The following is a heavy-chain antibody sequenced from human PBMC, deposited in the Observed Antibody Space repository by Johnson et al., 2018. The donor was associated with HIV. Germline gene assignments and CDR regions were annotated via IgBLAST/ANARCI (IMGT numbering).Heavy chain of an antibody. V-gene: IGHV3-9*01. CDR3: AKDLEEGQQWLIGAFDI. D-gene: IGHD6-19*01. Sequence: VQLVESGGGLVQPGRSLRLSCAASGFSYDAYGMHWVRQPPGKGLEWVAGISFHSGTIGYADSVKGRFTISRDNAKNSLYLQMNSLGAEDTAVYYCAKDLEEGQQWLIGAFDIWGQGTMVTVSS. J-gene: IGHJ3*02. CDR1: GFSYDAYG. CDR2: ISFHSGTI.